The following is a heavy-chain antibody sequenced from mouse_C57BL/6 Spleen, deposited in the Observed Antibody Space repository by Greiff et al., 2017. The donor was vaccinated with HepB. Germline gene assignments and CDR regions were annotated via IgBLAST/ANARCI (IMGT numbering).Heavy chain of an antibody. CDR1: GYTFTSYW. CDR3: ARERGTYPGAMDY. CDR2: IDPSDSYT. J-gene: IGHJ4*01. V-gene: IGHV1-59*01. D-gene: IGHD5-1*01. Sequence: VQLQQPGAELVRPGTSVKLSCKASGYTFTSYWMHWVKQRPGQGLEWIGVIDPSDSYTNYNQKFKGKATLTVDTSSSTAYMQLSSLTSEDSAVYYCARERGTYPGAMDYWGQGTSVTVSS.